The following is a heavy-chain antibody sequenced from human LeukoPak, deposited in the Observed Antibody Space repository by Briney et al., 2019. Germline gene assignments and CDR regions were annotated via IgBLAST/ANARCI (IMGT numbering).Heavy chain of an antibody. CDR1: GFTFSSYW. Sequence: GGSLRLSCAASGFTFSSYWMSWVRQAPGKGLVWVSRINTDGSSTNYADSVKGRFTISRDNAKSTLYLQMNSLRAEDTAMYYCARASSGSFTHMDVWAKGPRSPSP. D-gene: IGHD3-10*01. V-gene: IGHV3-74*01. CDR2: INTDGSST. CDR3: ARASSGSFTHMDV. J-gene: IGHJ6*03.